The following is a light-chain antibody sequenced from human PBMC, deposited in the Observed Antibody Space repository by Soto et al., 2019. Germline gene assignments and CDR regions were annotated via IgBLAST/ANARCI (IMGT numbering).Light chain of an antibody. J-gene: IGLJ1*01. V-gene: IGLV2-14*03. CDR3: VSFPSSTTYV. Sequence: QSALTQPASVSASPGQSITISCTGTSSDVGGSNFVSWYQQHPGKPPKLIIYDVATRPSGVSNRFSGSKSGSTASLIISRLQTEDEADYYCVSFPSSTTYVFGSGTKVTVL. CDR1: SSDVGGSNF. CDR2: DVA.